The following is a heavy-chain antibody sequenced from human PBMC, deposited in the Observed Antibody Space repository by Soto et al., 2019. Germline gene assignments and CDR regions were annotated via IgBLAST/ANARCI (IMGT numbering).Heavy chain of an antibody. CDR3: ARWAVYEHYYYSGMDV. Sequence: QVQLVQSGAEVKKPGASVKVSCKASGYTFTSYAMHWVRQAPGQRLEWMGWINAGNGNTKYSQKFQGRVTITRDTPASTAYMGLSSLRSEDTAVYYCARWAVYEHYYYSGMDVWGQGTTVTVSS. CDR2: INAGNGNT. J-gene: IGHJ6*02. D-gene: IGHD5-12*01. V-gene: IGHV1-3*01. CDR1: GYTFTSYA.